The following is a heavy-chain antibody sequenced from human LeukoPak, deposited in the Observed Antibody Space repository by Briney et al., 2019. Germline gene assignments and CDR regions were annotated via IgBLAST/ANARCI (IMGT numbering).Heavy chain of an antibody. Sequence: GGSLRLSCAASGFTVSSNYMSWVRQAPGKGLEWVSVIYSGGSTYYADSVKGRFTISRDNSKNTLYLQMNSLRAEDTAVYYCARDRSGYSDSWYFDLWGRGTLVTVSS. V-gene: IGHV3-53*01. CDR2: IYSGGST. CDR1: GFTVSSNY. D-gene: IGHD3-22*01. J-gene: IGHJ2*01. CDR3: ARDRSGYSDSWYFDL.